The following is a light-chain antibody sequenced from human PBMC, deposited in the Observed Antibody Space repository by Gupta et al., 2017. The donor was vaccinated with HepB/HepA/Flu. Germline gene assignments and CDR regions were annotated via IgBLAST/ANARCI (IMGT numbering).Light chain of an antibody. CDR3: QQSSTTPWT. V-gene: IGKV1-39*01. Sequence: DIQMTQSPSSLSASVGDRVTTTCRASQSISNYLNWYQQKPGKAPKLLIYAASTFQSGVPSRFSGSGSGTDFTLTISSLQPEDFATYFCQQSSTTPWTFGQGTKVEIK. CDR1: QSISNY. CDR2: AAS. J-gene: IGKJ1*01.